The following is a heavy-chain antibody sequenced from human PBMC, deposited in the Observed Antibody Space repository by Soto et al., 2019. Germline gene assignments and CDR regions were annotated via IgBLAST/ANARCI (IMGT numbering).Heavy chain of an antibody. CDR2: INSNGDI. Sequence: GSLRLSCAASGLTVSSNYLSWVRQAPGKGLEWVSFINSNGDIYHADSVKGRFTISRDNSKNMLHLQMSSLRAEDSAVYYCALSSSWPGFFDYWGLGTLVTVSS. CDR1: GLTVSSNY. D-gene: IGHD6-13*01. CDR3: ALSSSWPGFFDY. V-gene: IGHV3-66*01. J-gene: IGHJ4*03.